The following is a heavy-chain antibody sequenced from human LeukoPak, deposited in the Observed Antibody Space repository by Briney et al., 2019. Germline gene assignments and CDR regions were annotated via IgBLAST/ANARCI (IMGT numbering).Heavy chain of an antibody. CDR1: GVSISSYY. J-gene: IGHJ6*02. D-gene: IGHD5-12*01. CDR2: IYYSGST. CDR3: ASGGTRVATISYYYYGMDV. Sequence: SETLSLTCTVSGVSISSYYWSWIRQPPGKGLEWIGYIYYSGSTNYNPSLKSRVTISVDTSKNQFSLKLSSVTAADTAVYYCASGGTRVATISYYYYGMDVWGQGTTVTASS. V-gene: IGHV4-59*08.